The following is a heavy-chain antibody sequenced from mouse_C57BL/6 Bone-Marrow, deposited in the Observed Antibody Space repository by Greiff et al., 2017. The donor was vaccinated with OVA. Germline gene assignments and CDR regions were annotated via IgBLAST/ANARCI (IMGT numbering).Heavy chain of an antibody. CDR2: IDPNSGGT. J-gene: IGHJ3*01. CDR1: GYTFTSYW. CDR3: ARGQLRLRGVRFAY. D-gene: IGHD3-2*02. V-gene: IGHV1-72*01. Sequence: LQESGASVKLSCKASGYTFTSYWMHWVKQRPGRGLEWIGRIDPNSGGTKYNEKFKSKATLTVDKPSSTAYMQLSSLTSEDSAVYYCARGQLRLRGVRFAYWGQGTLVTVSA.